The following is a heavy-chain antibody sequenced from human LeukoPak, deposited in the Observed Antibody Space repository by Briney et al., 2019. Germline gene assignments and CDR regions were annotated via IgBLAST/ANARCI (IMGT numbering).Heavy chain of an antibody. Sequence: QPGVSLRLSCAASAFTFSSYGMSRVRQAPVKELKWGSAISGSGGRTYYADSVKGRFTSSRDNSKNTLYLQMNSLRAEDTSVYYCAKDLTIVGAMGFFDYWGQGTLVTVSS. V-gene: IGHV3-23*01. CDR1: AFTFSSYG. CDR2: ISGSGGRT. J-gene: IGHJ4*02. CDR3: AKDLTIVGAMGFFDY. D-gene: IGHD1-26*01.